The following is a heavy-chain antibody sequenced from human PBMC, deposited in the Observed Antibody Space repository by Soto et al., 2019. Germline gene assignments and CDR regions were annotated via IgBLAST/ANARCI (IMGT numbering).Heavy chain of an antibody. D-gene: IGHD1-1*01. CDR1: GGSISSGPNY. CDR3: ARVMKVENDGGYYYCGMDV. V-gene: IGHV4-31*03. J-gene: IGHJ6*02. CDR2: IYYSGST. Sequence: SETLSLTCTVSGGSISSGPNYWSWIRQHPEMGLEWIGYIYYSGSTYYNPSLKSRVTISLDTSKNQFSLKLISVTAADTAVYYCARVMKVENDGGYYYCGMDVWGQGITVTVSS.